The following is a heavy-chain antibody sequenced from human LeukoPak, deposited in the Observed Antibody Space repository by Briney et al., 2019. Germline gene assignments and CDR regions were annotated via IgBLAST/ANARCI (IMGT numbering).Heavy chain of an antibody. J-gene: IGHJ6*03. CDR1: GFTFSSYW. CDR3: ARDGFGSSWSPGFYYYYMDV. D-gene: IGHD6-13*01. V-gene: IGHV3-7*01. Sequence: GGSLRLSCAASGFTFSSYWMSWVRQAPGKGLEWVANIKQDGSEKYYVDSVKGRFTISRDNAKNSLYLQMNSLRAEDTAVYYCARDGFGSSWSPGFYYYYMDVWAKGPRSPSP. CDR2: IKQDGSEK.